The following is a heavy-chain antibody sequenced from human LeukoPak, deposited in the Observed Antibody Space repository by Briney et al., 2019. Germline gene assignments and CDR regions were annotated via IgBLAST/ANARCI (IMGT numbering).Heavy chain of an antibody. D-gene: IGHD5-18*01. Sequence: ASVKVSCKASGGTFSSYAISWVRQAPGQGLEWMGGIIPIFGTANYAQKFQGRVTITADESTSTAYMELSSLRSEDTAVYYCARVSRGYSYGHFDYWGQGTLVTVSS. J-gene: IGHJ4*02. CDR3: ARVSRGYSYGHFDY. V-gene: IGHV1-69*13. CDR1: GGTFSSYA. CDR2: IIPIFGTA.